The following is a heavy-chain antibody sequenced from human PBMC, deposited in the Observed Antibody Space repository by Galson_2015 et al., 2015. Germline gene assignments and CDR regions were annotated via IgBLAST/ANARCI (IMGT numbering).Heavy chain of an antibody. CDR1: GGSISSSNW. CDR2: IYHSGST. CDR3: ARDFPLAAYLGTREGGWLLSA. D-gene: IGHD3-22*01. Sequence: ETLSLTCAVSGGSISSSNWWSWVRQPPGKGLEWIGEIYHSGSTNYNPSLKSRVTISVDKSKNQFSLKLSSVTAADTAVYYCARDFPLAAYLGTREGGWLLSAWGQGTLVTVS. J-gene: IGHJ4*02. V-gene: IGHV4-4*02.